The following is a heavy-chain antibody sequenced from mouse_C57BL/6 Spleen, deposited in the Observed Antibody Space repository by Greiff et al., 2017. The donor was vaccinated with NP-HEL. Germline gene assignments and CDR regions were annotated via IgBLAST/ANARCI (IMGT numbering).Heavy chain of an antibody. V-gene: IGHV1-59*01. CDR1: GYTFTSYW. J-gene: IGHJ2*01. CDR2: IDPSDSYT. CDR3: ARILRSSYYFDY. D-gene: IGHD1-1*01. Sequence: QVQLQQPGAELVRPGTSVKLSCKASGYTFTSYWMHWVKQRPGQGLEWIGVIDPSDSYTNYNQKFKGKATLTVDTSSSTAYMQLSSLTSEDSAVYYCARILRSSYYFDYWGQGTTLTVSS.